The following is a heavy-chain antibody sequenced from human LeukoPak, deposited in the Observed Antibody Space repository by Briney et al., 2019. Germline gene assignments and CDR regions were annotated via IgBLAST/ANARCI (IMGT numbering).Heavy chain of an antibody. CDR3: ARSRYYYDSSGYYYFDY. CDR2: IKQDGSEK. V-gene: IGHV3-7*01. J-gene: IGHJ4*02. CDR1: GFTFSYYW. D-gene: IGHD3-22*01. Sequence: GGSLRLSCAASGFTFSYYWMTWVRQAPGKGLEWVANIKQDGSEKYYVDSVKGRFTISRDNAKNSLYLQMNSLRAEDTAVYYCARSRYYYDSSGYYYFDYWGQGTLVTVSS.